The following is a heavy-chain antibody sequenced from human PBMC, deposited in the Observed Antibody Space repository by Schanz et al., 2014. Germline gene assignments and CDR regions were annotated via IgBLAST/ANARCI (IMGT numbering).Heavy chain of an antibody. D-gene: IGHD1-1*01. V-gene: IGHV3-23*01. CDR3: TRDVRLDRRGNWFDP. Sequence: EVPLLESGGGLVQPGGSLRLSCAASGFTFSTSAMSWVRQVPGKGLEWVSAILGLASTTYYADSVKGRFTISRDNSKNLLYLQMNSLRAEDTAVYYCTRDVRLDRRGNWFDPWGQGTLVTVAS. CDR2: ILGLASTT. CDR1: GFTFSTSA. J-gene: IGHJ5*02.